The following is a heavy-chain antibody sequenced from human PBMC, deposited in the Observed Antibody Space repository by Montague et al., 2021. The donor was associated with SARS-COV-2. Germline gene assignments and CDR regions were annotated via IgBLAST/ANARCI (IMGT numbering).Heavy chain of an antibody. J-gene: IGHJ5*02. CDR3: AREDRWNWFDP. D-gene: IGHD5-24*01. CDR2: IYYTGNT. Sequence: SETLSLTCTVSGGSISGYHWSWLRQPPGKGLEWIAYIYYTGNTRYNPSLQSRVTISTDMSKNQFSLKVTSVTAADTAVYYCAREDRWNWFDPWGQGTLVIVSS. V-gene: IGHV4-59*01. CDR1: GGSISGYH.